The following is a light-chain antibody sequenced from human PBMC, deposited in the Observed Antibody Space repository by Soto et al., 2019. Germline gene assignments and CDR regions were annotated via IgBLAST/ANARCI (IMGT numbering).Light chain of an antibody. J-gene: IGKJ4*01. V-gene: IGKV3-15*01. CDR1: QTISNT. CDR2: AAS. Sequence: EVVMTQSPATLSVSPGDKVSLSCRANQTISNTLAWYQQKPGQAPRLLIYAASIRATGVSARFSGSGSGTEFTLTISSLQSEDFTIYYCQYYNNWLATFGGGTKVDIK. CDR3: QYYNNWLAT.